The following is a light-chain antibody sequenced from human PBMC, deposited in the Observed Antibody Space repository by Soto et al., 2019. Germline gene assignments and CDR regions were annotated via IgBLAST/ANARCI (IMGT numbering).Light chain of an antibody. V-gene: IGKV2D-30*01. J-gene: IGKJ2*01. CDR3: MQATRWPYT. CDR2: KVS. CDR1: QSLVYSDGNTY. Sequence: DVVMTQSPLSLHVTLGQPASISCRSSQSLVYSDGNTYLNWYQQRPGQSPRCLIYKVSNWDSGVPDRFSGSGSGTDFTLKVSSVEAGEVGVYVFMQATRWPYTFGQGTKLEIK.